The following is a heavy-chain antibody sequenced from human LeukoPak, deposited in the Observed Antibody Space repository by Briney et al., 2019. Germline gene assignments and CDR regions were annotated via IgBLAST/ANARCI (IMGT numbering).Heavy chain of an antibody. D-gene: IGHD2-2*01. J-gene: IGHJ5*02. CDR3: ARGGDIVVAPAAMENWFDP. CDR2: IIPIFGTA. Sequence: ASVKVSCTASGGTFSSYAISWVRQAPGQGLEWMGGIIPIFGTANYAQKFQGRVTITADESTSTAYMELSSLRSEDTAVYYCARGGDIVVAPAAMENWFDPWGQGTLVTVSS. CDR1: GGTFSSYA. V-gene: IGHV1-69*13.